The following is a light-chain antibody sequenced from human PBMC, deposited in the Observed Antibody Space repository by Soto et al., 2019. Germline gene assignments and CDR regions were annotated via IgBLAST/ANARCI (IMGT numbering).Light chain of an antibody. J-gene: IGKJ4*01. CDR1: QSVSSSY. V-gene: IGKV3-20*01. Sequence: EIVLTQSPGTLSLSPGERATLSCRASQSVSSSYLAWYQQKPGQAPRLLIYGASSRATGIPDSFSGSGSGTDFTITISRLEPEDFEVYYCQQYGSSPITFGGGTKVEIK. CDR2: GAS. CDR3: QQYGSSPIT.